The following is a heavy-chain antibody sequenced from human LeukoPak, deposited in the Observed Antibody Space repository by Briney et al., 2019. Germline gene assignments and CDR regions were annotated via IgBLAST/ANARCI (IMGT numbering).Heavy chain of an antibody. D-gene: IGHD3-22*01. CDR1: GFTFSGYA. CDR2: ISYDGTNK. CDR3: ARTAGDDSSGYYFEY. Sequence: PGGSLRLSCAASGFTFSGYAMHWVRQAPGKGLEWVTVISYDGTNKYYADSVKGRFTISRDNSKSTLYVQMNSLRPEDTAVYYCARTAGDDSSGYYFEYWGQGTLVTVSS. V-gene: IGHV3-30-3*01. J-gene: IGHJ4*02.